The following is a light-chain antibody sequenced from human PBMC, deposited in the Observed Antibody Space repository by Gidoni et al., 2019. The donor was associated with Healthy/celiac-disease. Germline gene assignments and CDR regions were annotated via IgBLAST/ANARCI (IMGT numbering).Light chain of an antibody. V-gene: IGLV3-21*02. J-gene: IGLJ2*01. CDR3: QVWDSSSDHVV. CDR1: NIGSKS. Sequence: SYVLTQPPSVSVAPGQTARITCGGNNIGSKSVHWYQQKPGQAPVLVVYDDSDRPSGIPARFSGSNSGNTANLTSSRVEAGDEADYYCQVWDSSSDHVVFGGGTKLTVL. CDR2: DDS.